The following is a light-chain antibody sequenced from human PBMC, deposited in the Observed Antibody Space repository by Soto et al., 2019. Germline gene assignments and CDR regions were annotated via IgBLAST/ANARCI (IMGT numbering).Light chain of an antibody. CDR2: EVN. CDR1: SSDVADYQY. V-gene: IGLV2-8*01. Sequence: QSALTQPPSASGSPGQSVTISCTGTSSDVADYQYVSWYQQHPGKAPKLMIYEVNKRPSGIPDRFSGSKSGSTASLTVSGLQPEYEADYYCSSYAGSSTYVFGTGTKLTVL. CDR3: SSYAGSSTYV. J-gene: IGLJ1*01.